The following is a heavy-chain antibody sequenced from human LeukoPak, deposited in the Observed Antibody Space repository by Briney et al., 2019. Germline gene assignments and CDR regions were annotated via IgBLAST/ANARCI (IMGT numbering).Heavy chain of an antibody. J-gene: IGHJ5*02. CDR2: MNPDSGNT. Sequence: ASVKVSCKASGYTFSSYDINWVRQATGQGLEWMGWMNPDSGNTGYAEKFQGRVTMTRDTSISTAYMELSSLRSEDTAVYYCARGLLWLGERQHNWFDPWGQGTLVTVSS. CDR3: ARGLLWLGERQHNWFDP. D-gene: IGHD3-10*01. V-gene: IGHV1-8*01. CDR1: GYTFSSYD.